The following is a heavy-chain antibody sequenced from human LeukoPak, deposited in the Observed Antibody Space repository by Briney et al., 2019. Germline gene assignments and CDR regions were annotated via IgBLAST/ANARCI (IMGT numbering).Heavy chain of an antibody. V-gene: IGHV4-38-2*02. D-gene: IGHD4-17*01. Sequence: SETLSLTCTVSGYSISSGYYWGWIRQPPGKGLEWIGSIYHSGSTYYNPSLKSRVTISVDTSKNQFSLTLTSMTAADTAVYFCAREYGKIDPTFDYWGQGTLVSVSS. J-gene: IGHJ4*02. CDR3: AREYGKIDPTFDY. CDR2: IYHSGST. CDR1: GYSISSGYY.